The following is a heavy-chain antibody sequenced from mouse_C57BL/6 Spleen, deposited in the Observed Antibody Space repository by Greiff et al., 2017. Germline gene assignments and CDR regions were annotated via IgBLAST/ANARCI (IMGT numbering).Heavy chain of an antibody. D-gene: IGHD1-1*01. V-gene: IGHV1-84*01. CDR1: GYTFSDYY. Sequence: QLQESGPELVKPGASVKISCKASGYTFSDYYINWVKQRPGQGLEWLGWIYPGSGNTKYNEKFKGKAKLTIDTSSSKAYMPLSSLTSGDSAVYFCARYYEDFDYWGQGTTLTVSS. CDR3: ARYYEDFDY. CDR2: IYPGSGNT. J-gene: IGHJ2*01.